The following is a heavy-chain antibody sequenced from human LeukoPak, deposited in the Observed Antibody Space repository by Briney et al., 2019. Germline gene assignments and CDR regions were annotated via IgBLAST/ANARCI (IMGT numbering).Heavy chain of an antibody. CDR1: GFTFSSYA. CDR2: IKQDGSEK. Sequence: GGSLRLSCAASGFTFSSYAMSWVRQAPGKGLEWVANIKQDGSEKYYVDSVKGRFTISRDNAKNSLYLQMNSLRAEDTAVYYCAREVLYGSGSYNDYWGQGTPVTVSS. J-gene: IGHJ4*02. CDR3: AREVLYGSGSYNDY. V-gene: IGHV3-7*01. D-gene: IGHD3-10*01.